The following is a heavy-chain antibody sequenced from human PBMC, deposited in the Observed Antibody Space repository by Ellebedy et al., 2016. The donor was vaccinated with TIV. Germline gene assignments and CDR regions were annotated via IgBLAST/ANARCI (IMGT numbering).Heavy chain of an antibody. J-gene: IGHJ6*02. Sequence: MPSETLSLTCAVSGGSISSSSYYWGWIRQPPGKGLEWIGEIKHRGSTSYNPSLKTRVTISVDTSKNHFSLKLSSVTAADTAVYYCARVVVPAAMLLYYYYAMDVWGQGTTVTVSS. CDR3: ARVVVPAAMLLYYYYAMDV. CDR1: GGSISSSSYY. V-gene: IGHV4-39*07. D-gene: IGHD2-2*01. CDR2: IKHRGST.